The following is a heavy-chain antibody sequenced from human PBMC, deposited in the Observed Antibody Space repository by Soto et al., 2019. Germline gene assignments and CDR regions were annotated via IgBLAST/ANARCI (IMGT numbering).Heavy chain of an antibody. CDR2: INHSGST. J-gene: IGHJ6*02. V-gene: IGHV4-34*01. D-gene: IGHD2-21*01. CDR3: ARRVAYYYYVMHV. CDR1: GGSFSGYY. Sequence: SETLSLTCAVYGGSFSGYYWSWIRQPPGKGLEWIGEINHSGSTNYNPSLKSRVTISVDTSKNQFSLKLSSVTAADTAVYYCARRVAYYYYVMHVWGQGTTPTGYS.